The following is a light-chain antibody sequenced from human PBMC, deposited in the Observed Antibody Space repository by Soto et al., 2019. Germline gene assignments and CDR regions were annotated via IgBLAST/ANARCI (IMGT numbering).Light chain of an antibody. V-gene: IGLV2-14*01. CDR2: QVS. CDR1: SSDVGGYNY. J-gene: IGLJ1*01. CDR3: SSYTRSSIDYV. Sequence: QSALTQPASVSGSPGQSITISCTGTSSDVGGYNYVSWYQQHPGKAPKLMIYQVSNRPSGVSNRFSGSKSGNTASLTISGVQADDEAAYYCSSYTRSSIDYVFGAGTKLTVL.